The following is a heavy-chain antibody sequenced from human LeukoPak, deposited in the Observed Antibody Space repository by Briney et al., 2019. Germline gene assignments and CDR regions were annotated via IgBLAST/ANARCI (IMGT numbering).Heavy chain of an antibody. V-gene: IGHV3-23*01. Sequence: GGSLRLSCAASGFTFSSYAMSWVRQAPGKGLERVSAISGSGGSTYYADSVKGRFTISRDNSKNTLYLQMNSLRAEDTAVYYCAKFTADFWSTSDRDYYYYYMDVWGKGTTVTVSS. J-gene: IGHJ6*03. CDR1: GFTFSSYA. CDR3: AKFTADFWSTSDRDYYYYYMDV. D-gene: IGHD3-3*01. CDR2: ISGSGGST.